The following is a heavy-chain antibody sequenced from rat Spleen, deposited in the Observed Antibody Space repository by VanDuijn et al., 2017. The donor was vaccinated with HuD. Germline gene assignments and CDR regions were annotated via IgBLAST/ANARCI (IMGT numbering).Heavy chain of an antibody. Sequence: EVQLVESGGGLVQPGRSLKLSCAASGFTFSNYGMAWVCQAPTKGLEWVATISYDGSSTYYRDSVKGRFTISRDNAKSTLYLQMDSLRSEDTATYYCARPSLPGYPYWYFDFWGPGTMVTVSS. V-gene: IGHV5-29*01. CDR1: GFTFSNYG. D-gene: IGHD1-4*01. CDR2: ISYDGSST. CDR3: ARPSLPGYPYWYFDF. J-gene: IGHJ1*01.